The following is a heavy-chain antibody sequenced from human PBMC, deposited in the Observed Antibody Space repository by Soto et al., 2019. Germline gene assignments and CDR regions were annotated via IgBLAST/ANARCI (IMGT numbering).Heavy chain of an antibody. D-gene: IGHD2-15*01. Sequence: QVQLVQSGAEMKKPGSSVKVSCQSSGGTFNTYAMNWVRQAPGQGPEWMGDISPMFGAANYAPKFQGRVTITADESTGTSYMQLSSLTSEDTALYFCAREVQTPTPAFVYWGQGTLVTVSS. CDR1: GGTFNTYA. J-gene: IGHJ4*02. CDR3: AREVQTPTPAFVY. V-gene: IGHV1-69*19. CDR2: ISPMFGAA.